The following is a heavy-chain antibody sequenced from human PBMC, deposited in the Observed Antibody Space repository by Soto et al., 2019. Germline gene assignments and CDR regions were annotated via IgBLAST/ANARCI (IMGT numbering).Heavy chain of an antibody. V-gene: IGHV3-23*01. D-gene: IGHD3-22*01. Sequence: EVQLLECGGGLVQPGGSLRLSCAASGFTFSNQAMNWVRQAPGKGLEWVSSVSGSGGFTYYADSVKGRFTISRDNSKNTLYLQMNSLRAEDTAIYYCAKVGEEDYYDSSGYFDYWGQGTLVTVSS. CDR2: VSGSGGFT. J-gene: IGHJ4*02. CDR3: AKVGEEDYYDSSGYFDY. CDR1: GFTFSNQA.